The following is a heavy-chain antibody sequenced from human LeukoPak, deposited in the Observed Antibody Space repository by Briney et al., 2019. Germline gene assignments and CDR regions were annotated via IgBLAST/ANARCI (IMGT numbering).Heavy chain of an antibody. V-gene: IGHV3-23*01. Sequence: PSETLSLTCTVSGGSISSGGYYWSWIRQHPGKGLEWVSTLSGSGITTYYADSVKGRFTISRDNSKNTLYLQMNTLRAEDSALYYCAKGIYSSGWSYFDYWGHGTLVTVSS. CDR2: LSGSGITT. CDR1: GGSISSGGYY. D-gene: IGHD6-19*01. J-gene: IGHJ4*01. CDR3: AKGIYSSGWSYFDY.